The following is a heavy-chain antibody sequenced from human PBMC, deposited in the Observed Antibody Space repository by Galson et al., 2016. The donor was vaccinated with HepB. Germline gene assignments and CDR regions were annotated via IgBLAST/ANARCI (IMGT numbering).Heavy chain of an antibody. D-gene: IGHD1-1*01. J-gene: IGHJ4*02. V-gene: IGHV3-7*01. CDR1: GFTFSNYW. CDR2: IKPDGSET. Sequence: SLRLSCAASGFTFSNYWMSWIRQAPGKGLEWVAHIKPDGSETYYVDSVKGRCTISRDNAKNSVSLQMSRLRDEDTGVYYCATSIGIQDEIRGWGQGTRVTVSS. CDR3: ATSIGIQDEIRG.